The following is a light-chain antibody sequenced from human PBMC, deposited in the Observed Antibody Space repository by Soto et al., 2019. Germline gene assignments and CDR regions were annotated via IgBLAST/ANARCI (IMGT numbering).Light chain of an antibody. V-gene: IGLV2-11*01. CDR1: SSDVGGYNS. J-gene: IGLJ3*02. Sequence: QSALTQPRSVSGSPGQSVTISCTGTSSDVGGYNSVSWYQQHPGKTPKLMIYDVSKWPSGVPDRFSGSKSGNTASLTISGLQAEDEGDYYCRSYAGSYTWMFGGGTKLTVL. CDR3: RSYAGSYTWM. CDR2: DVS.